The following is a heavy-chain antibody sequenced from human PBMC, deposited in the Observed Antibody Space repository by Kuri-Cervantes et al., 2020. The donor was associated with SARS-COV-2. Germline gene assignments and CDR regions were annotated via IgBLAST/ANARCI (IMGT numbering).Heavy chain of an antibody. CDR2: INQSGST. CDR3: ARGATDISLVLVVMTGAAHYFDH. J-gene: IGHJ4*02. Sequence: GSLRLSCAAYGGSFSGYPWTWIRQSPGKGLEWIGEINQSGSTNYNPSLKSRVTISPDTPKNQFSLKLSSVTAADTAVYYCARGATDISLVLVVMTGAAHYFDHWGRGTLVTVSS. D-gene: IGHD3-22*01. V-gene: IGHV4-34*01. CDR1: GGSFSGYP.